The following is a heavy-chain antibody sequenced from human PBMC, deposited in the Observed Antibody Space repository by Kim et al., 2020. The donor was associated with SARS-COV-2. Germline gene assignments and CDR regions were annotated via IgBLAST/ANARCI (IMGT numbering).Heavy chain of an antibody. J-gene: IGHJ6*02. Sequence: GGSLRLSCAASGFTFSSYWMHWVRQAPGKGLVWVSRINSDGSSTSYADSVKGRFTISRDNAKNTLYLQMNSLRAEDTAVYYCARGRGSGSYGYYYYGMDVWGQGTTVTVSS. V-gene: IGHV3-74*01. CDR1: GFTFSSYW. D-gene: IGHD3-10*01. CDR2: INSDGSST. CDR3: ARGRGSGSYGYYYYGMDV.